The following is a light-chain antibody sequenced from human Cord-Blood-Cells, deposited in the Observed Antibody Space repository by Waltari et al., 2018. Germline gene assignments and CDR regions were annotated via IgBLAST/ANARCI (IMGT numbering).Light chain of an antibody. Sequence: DIQMTQSPSSVSASVGDRVTITCRASKGISSWLAWYQQKPGKAPKLLIYAASSLHSGVPSRFSGSGSVTDFTLTISSLQPEYFATYYCQQANSFPYTFGQGTKLEIK. CDR1: KGISSW. CDR2: AAS. J-gene: IGKJ2*01. CDR3: QQANSFPYT. V-gene: IGKV1D-12*01.